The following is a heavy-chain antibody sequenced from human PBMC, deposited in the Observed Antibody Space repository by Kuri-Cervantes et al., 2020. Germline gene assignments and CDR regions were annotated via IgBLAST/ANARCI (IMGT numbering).Heavy chain of an antibody. CDR1: GYTFTSYG. J-gene: IGHJ5*02. Sequence: ASVKVSCKASGYTFTSYGISWVRQAPGQGLEWMGWISAYNGNTNYAQKLQGRVTMTRDTSISTAYMELSRLRSDDTAVYYCARWMVRAGGWFDPWGQGTLVTVSS. D-gene: IGHD3-10*01. CDR2: ISAYNGNT. V-gene: IGHV1-18*01. CDR3: ARWMVRAGGWFDP.